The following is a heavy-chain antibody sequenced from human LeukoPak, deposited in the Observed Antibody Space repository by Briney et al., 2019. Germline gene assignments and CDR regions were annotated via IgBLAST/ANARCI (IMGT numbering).Heavy chain of an antibody. V-gene: IGHV1-2*02. Sequence: GASVKVSCKASGYTFTSYYMHWVRQAPGQGLEWMGWINPNSGGTNYAQKFQGRVTMTRDTSISTAYMELSRLRSDDTAVYYCARGDSTVTTPWFDPWGQGTLVTVSS. D-gene: IGHD4-17*01. J-gene: IGHJ5*02. CDR3: ARGDSTVTTPWFDP. CDR2: INPNSGGT. CDR1: GYTFTSYY.